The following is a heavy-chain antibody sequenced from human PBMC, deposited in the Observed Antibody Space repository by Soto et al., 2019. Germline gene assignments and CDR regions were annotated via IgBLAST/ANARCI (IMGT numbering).Heavy chain of an antibody. J-gene: IGHJ6*03. D-gene: IGHD6-13*01. CDR1: GGSISSGGYY. Sequence: QVQLQESGPGLVKPSQTLSLTCTVSGGSISSGGYYWSWIRQHPGKGLEWIGYIYYSGSTYYNLSLKSRVTISVDTSKNQFSLKLSSVTAADTAVYYCATQQPPHYYYMDVWGKGTTVTVSS. CDR2: IYYSGST. V-gene: IGHV4-31*03. CDR3: ATQQPPHYYYMDV.